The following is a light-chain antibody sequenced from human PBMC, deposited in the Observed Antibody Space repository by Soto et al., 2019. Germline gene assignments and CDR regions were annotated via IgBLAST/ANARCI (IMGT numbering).Light chain of an antibody. Sequence: QSVLTQPASVSGSPGQSITISCTGTSSDVGSYNLVSWYQQHPGKAPKLMIYEVSKRPSGVSNRFSGSKSGNTASLTISWLQAEDEADYYCCSYAGSSTSVFGGGTKVTVL. CDR2: EVS. V-gene: IGLV2-23*02. J-gene: IGLJ3*02. CDR3: CSYAGSSTSV. CDR1: SSDVGSYNL.